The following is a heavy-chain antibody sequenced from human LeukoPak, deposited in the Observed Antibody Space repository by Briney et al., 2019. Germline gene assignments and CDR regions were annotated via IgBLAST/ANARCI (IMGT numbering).Heavy chain of an antibody. Sequence: SETLSLTCTVSGGSISSHYWSWIRQPPGKGLEWIGYIYYSGSTNYNPSLKSRVTISVDTSKNQFSLKLSSVTAADTAVYYCARTLGNDYYDSSAILYYYYYYYMDVWGKGTTVTVSS. CDR2: IYYSGST. CDR1: GGSISSHY. D-gene: IGHD3-22*01. J-gene: IGHJ6*03. CDR3: ARTLGNDYYDSSAILYYYYYYYMDV. V-gene: IGHV4-59*11.